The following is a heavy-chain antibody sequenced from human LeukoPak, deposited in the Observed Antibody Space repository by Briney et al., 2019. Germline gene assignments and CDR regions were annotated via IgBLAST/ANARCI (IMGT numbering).Heavy chain of an antibody. CDR2: IYYLGST. J-gene: IGHJ2*01. D-gene: IGHD3-10*01. V-gene: IGHV4-59*01. Sequence: SETLSLTCTVSGGSISSYYWSWIRQPPGKGLEWVGHIYYLGSTNYNPSLKSRVTISIDTSKNYFSLKLNSVIAADTAVYYCARDRPGSYWYFDLWGRGALVTVSS. CDR1: GGSISSYY. CDR3: ARDRPGSYWYFDL.